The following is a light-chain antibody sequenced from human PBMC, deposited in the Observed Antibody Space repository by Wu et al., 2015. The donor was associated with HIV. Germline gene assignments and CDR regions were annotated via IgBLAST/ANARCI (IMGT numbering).Light chain of an antibody. CDR2: DAS. J-gene: IGKJ5*01. Sequence: EIVLTQSPGTLSLSPGERATLSCRASQSVSNSLAWYQQKPGQAPRLLIYDASDRATGISARFSGSGSGTDFTLTISSLEPEDSAVYYCQHRFNWPLTFGQGTRLEIK. V-gene: IGKV3-11*01. CDR3: QHRFNWPLT. CDR1: QSVSNS.